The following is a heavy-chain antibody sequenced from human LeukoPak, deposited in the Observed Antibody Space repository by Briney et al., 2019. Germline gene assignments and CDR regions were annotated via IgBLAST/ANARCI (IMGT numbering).Heavy chain of an antibody. D-gene: IGHD6-19*01. Sequence: PGGSLRFSCAASGFTFSSYDMSWMRRAPGKVLEWVSYMSSSSSYTNYADPVKGRFTISRDNVNNSLYLQMNSLRAEDTAVYYCARDLDGYSSLNYFDYWGQGTLVTVSS. CDR3: ARDLDGYSSLNYFDY. CDR2: MSSSSSYT. V-gene: IGHV3-11*06. J-gene: IGHJ4*02. CDR1: GFTFSSYD.